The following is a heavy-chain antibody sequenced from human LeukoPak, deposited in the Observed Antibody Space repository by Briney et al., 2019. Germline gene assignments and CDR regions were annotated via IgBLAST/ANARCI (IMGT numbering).Heavy chain of an antibody. CDR1: GYTFTGYY. CDR2: INPNSGGT. V-gene: IGHV1-2*02. CDR3: ASLGAYDSSGRNWFDP. J-gene: IGHJ5*02. Sequence: ASVKVSCKASGYTFTGYYMHWVRQAPGQGLEWMGGINPNSGGTNYAQKFQGRVTMTRDTAISTAYMELSRLRSDDTAVYYCASLGAYDSSGRNWFDPWGQGTLVTVSS. D-gene: IGHD3-22*01.